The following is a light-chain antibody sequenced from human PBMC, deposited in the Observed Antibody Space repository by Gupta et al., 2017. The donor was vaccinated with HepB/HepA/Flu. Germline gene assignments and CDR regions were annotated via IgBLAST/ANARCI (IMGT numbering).Light chain of an antibody. CDR1: SSDVGGYNY. Sequence: QSALTQPPSASGSPRQSVTISCTGTSSDVGGYNYVSWYQQHPGKVPKLIIYEVSKRPSGVPDRFSASKSGNTASLTVSGLQAEDEADYYCLSHAGETNAVIFGGGTKLTVL. J-gene: IGLJ2*01. V-gene: IGLV2-8*01. CDR3: LSHAGETNAVI. CDR2: EVS.